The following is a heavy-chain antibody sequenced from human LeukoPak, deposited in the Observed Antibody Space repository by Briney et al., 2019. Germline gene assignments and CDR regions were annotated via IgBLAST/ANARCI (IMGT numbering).Heavy chain of an antibody. CDR2: INPSGGST. CDR1: GYTFTSYG. J-gene: IGHJ4*02. CDR3: ATLAAAGFDY. D-gene: IGHD6-13*01. V-gene: IGHV1-46*01. Sequence: ASVKVSCKASGYTFTSYGISWVRQAPGQGLEWMGIINPSGGSTSYAQKFQGRVTMTRDTSTSTVYMELSSLRSEDTAVYYCATLAAAGFDYWGQGTLVTVSS.